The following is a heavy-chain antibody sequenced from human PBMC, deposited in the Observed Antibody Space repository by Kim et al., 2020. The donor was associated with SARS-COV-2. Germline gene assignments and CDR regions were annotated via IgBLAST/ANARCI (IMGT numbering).Heavy chain of an antibody. CDR3: ARELPISTWYGFYFDS. D-gene: IGHD2-2*01. J-gene: IGHJ4*02. Sequence: DSVKGRFIISRDNAKNSLYLQMNGLTAEDTAVYYCARELPISTWYGFYFDSWGQGALVTVSS. V-gene: IGHV3-7*01.